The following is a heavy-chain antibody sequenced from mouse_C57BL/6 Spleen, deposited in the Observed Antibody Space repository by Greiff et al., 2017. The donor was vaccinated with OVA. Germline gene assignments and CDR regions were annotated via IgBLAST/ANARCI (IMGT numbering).Heavy chain of an antibody. CDR1: GFNLKNTY. V-gene: IGHV14-3*01. CDR2: IDPANGNT. Sequence: VQLQQSVAELVRPGASVKLSCTASGFNLKNTYMHWVKQRPGQGLEWIGMIDPANGNTKYAPKFQGKATITADTYSNTADLQLSSLTSEDTATYNCAREDDYDGPYFDYWGQGTTLTVSS. D-gene: IGHD2-4*01. CDR3: AREDDYDGPYFDY. J-gene: IGHJ2*01.